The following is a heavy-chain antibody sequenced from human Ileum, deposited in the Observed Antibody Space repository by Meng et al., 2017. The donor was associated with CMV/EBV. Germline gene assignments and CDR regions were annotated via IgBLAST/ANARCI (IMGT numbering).Heavy chain of an antibody. CDR2: INPNSGGT. CDR1: GYTFTGYD. D-gene: IGHD3-3*01. Sequence: ASGYTFTGYDMHWVRQAPGQGLEWMGWINPNSGGTNYAQKFQGRVTMTRDTSISTAYMELSRLRSDDTAVYYCARDSPITISSLFDPWGQGTLVTVSS. J-gene: IGHJ5*02. CDR3: ARDSPITISSLFDP. V-gene: IGHV1-2*02.